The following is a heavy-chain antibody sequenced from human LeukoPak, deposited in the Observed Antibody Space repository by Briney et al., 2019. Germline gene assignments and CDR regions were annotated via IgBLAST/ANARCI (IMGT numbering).Heavy chain of an antibody. Sequence: ASVKVSCKASGGTFSSYAISRVRQAPGQGLEWMGRIIPILGIANYAQKFQGRVTITADKSTSTAYMELSSLRSEDTAVYYCARVTGGSYYYYYGMDVWGQGTTVTVSS. D-gene: IGHD2-15*01. CDR3: ARVTGGSYYYYYGMDV. V-gene: IGHV1-69*04. J-gene: IGHJ6*02. CDR2: IIPILGIA. CDR1: GGTFSSYA.